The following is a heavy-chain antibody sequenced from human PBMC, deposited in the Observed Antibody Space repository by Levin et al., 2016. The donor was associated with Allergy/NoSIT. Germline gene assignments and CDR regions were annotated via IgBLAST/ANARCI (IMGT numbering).Heavy chain of an antibody. CDR2: IIPIFGTA. J-gene: IGHJ6*02. Sequence: WVRQAPGQGLEWMGGIIPIFGTANYAQKFQGRVTITADKSTSTAYMELSSLRSEDTAVYYCAGDTFYDILTGYPPGYYYGMDVWGQGTTVTVSS. D-gene: IGHD3-9*01. V-gene: IGHV1-69*06. CDR3: AGDTFYDILTGYPPGYYYGMDV.